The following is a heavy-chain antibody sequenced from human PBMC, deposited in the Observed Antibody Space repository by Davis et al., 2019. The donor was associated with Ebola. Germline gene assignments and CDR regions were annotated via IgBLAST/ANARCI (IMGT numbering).Heavy chain of an antibody. D-gene: IGHD5-18*01. J-gene: IGHJ6*03. CDR1: GFTFSRYW. CDR3: AREFADTAMGYYYYMDV. CDR2: IKEDGSEK. Sequence: PGGSLRLSCAASGFTFSRYWMSWVRQAPGKGLEWVANIKEDGSEKYYVDSEKGRLTISRDNAKNSLYLQMNSLRAEDTAVYYCAREFADTAMGYYYYMDVWGKGTTVTVSS. V-gene: IGHV3-7*01.